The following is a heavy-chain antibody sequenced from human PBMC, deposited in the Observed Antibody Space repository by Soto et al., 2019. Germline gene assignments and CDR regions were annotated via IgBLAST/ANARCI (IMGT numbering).Heavy chain of an antibody. CDR2: INPNSGGT. CDR1: GYTFTGYY. J-gene: IGHJ4*02. V-gene: IGHV1-2*04. D-gene: IGHD6-19*01. Sequence: SAEVCYKASGYTFTGYYMNWVRQAPGQGLEWMGWINPNSGGTNYAQKCQGWVTMTRDTSISTAYMELSRLRSDDTAVYYCARQYSSGWCSFDYWGQGTLVTVSS. CDR3: ARQYSSGWCSFDY.